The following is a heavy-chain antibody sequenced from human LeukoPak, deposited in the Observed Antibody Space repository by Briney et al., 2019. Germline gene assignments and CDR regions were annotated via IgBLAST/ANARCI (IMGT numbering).Heavy chain of an antibody. CDR2: IIPIFGTA. D-gene: IGHD3-22*01. V-gene: IGHV1-69*13. CDR3: AREEPYYYDSSGFGY. J-gene: IGHJ4*02. CDR1: GGTFSSYA. Sequence: GASVKVSCKASGGTFSSYAISWVRQAPGQGLEWMGGIIPIFGTANYAQKFQGRVTITADESTSTAYMELSSLRSEDTAVYYCAREEPYYYDSSGFGYWGQGILVTVSS.